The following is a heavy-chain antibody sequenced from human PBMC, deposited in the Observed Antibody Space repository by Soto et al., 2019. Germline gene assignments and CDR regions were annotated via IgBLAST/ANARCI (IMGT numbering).Heavy chain of an antibody. CDR3: ASVSLRGYCSGGSCSA. V-gene: IGHV4-34*01. D-gene: IGHD2-15*01. J-gene: IGHJ4*02. Sequence: SETLSLTCAVYGGSFSGYYWSWIRQPPGKGLEWIGEINHSGSTNYNPSLKSRVTISVDTSKNQFSLKLSSVTAADTAVYYCASVSLRGYCSGGSCSAWGQGNLVTVSS. CDR2: INHSGST. CDR1: GGSFSGYY.